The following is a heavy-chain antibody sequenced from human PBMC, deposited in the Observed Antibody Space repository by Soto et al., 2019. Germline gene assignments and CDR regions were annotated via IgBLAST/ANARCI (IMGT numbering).Heavy chain of an antibody. CDR3: ARSWPGGGSCYSWCYYYMYV. V-gene: IGHV1-69*02. CDR2: LIPILGIA. Sequence: QVQLVQSGAEVKKPGSSVKVSCKASGGTFSSYTISWVRQAPGQGLEWMGRLIPILGIANYAQKFQGRVPITADKSTSTAYMELSRLRSEDTAVYYCARSWPGGGSCYSWCYYYMYVWGKGTTVTLSS. J-gene: IGHJ6*03. D-gene: IGHD2-15*01. CDR1: GGTFSSYT.